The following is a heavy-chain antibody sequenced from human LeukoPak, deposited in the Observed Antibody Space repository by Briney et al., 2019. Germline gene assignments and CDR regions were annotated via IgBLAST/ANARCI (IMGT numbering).Heavy chain of an antibody. J-gene: IGHJ4*02. Sequence: QPGRSLRLSCAASGFTFSSYWMHWVRQAPGKGLVWVSRINTDGSDTTYADSVKGRFTISRDNAKNTLYLQMNSLRAEDTAVYYCARRGYYYGSGTKWVRSPYYFDYWGQGTLVTVSS. D-gene: IGHD3-10*01. CDR3: ARRGYYYGSGTKWVRSPYYFDY. CDR2: INTDGSDT. CDR1: GFTFSSYW. V-gene: IGHV3-74*01.